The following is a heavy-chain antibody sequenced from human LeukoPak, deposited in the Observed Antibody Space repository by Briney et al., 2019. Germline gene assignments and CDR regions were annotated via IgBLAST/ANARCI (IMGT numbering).Heavy chain of an antibody. CDR1: GFTFSSYW. J-gene: IGHJ4*02. CDR3: TRDRGYFDY. V-gene: IGHV3-7*01. D-gene: IGHD3-10*01. Sequence: GGCLRLSCEASGFTFSSYWMRWVRQAPGKGLEWVANIKEDESEKYYVDSVKGRFTISRDNAKNSLYLQMNSLRAEDTAVYYCTRDRGYFDYWGQGTLVTVSS. CDR2: IKEDESEK.